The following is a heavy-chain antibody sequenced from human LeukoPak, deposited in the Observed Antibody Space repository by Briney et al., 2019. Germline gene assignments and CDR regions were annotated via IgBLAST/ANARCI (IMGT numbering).Heavy chain of an antibody. J-gene: IGHJ4*02. CDR2: IKRDGSGE. CDR1: GFIFGSRW. V-gene: IGHV3-7*01. D-gene: IGHD3-10*01. Sequence: GGSLRLSCAASGFIFGSRWMSWVRQAPGKGLEWVASIKRDGSGEYYLDSVKGRFTISRDNAKDSLYLQMNSLRAEDTAVYYCASLLGDKTIFDYWGQGTLVTVSS. CDR3: ASLLGDKTIFDY.